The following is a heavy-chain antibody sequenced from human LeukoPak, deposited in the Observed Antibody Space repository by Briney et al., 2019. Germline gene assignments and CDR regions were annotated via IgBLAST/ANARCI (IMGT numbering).Heavy chain of an antibody. CDR3: ASSYSSSWW. J-gene: IGHJ4*02. D-gene: IGHD6-13*01. V-gene: IGHV3-30-3*01. CDR1: GFTFSGYA. Sequence: GGSLRLSCAASGFTFSGYAMHWVRQAPGKGLEWVAVISYDGSNKYYADSVKGRFTISRDNSKNTLYLQMNSLRAEDTAVYYCASSYSSSWWWGQGTLVTVSS. CDR2: ISYDGSNK.